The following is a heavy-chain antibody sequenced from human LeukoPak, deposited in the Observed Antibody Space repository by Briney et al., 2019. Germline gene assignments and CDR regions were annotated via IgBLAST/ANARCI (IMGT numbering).Heavy chain of an antibody. Sequence: PGGSLRLSCAASGFTLSHYYMTWIRQAPGKGLEWLSCISTSGDTIYYADSVKGRFTVSTDNAENSLYLQMNSVRAEDTAMYYCARQGSEIDYWGQGTLVTVSS. CDR1: GFTLSHYY. CDR3: ARQGSEIDY. J-gene: IGHJ4*02. CDR2: ISTSGDTI. V-gene: IGHV3-11*01.